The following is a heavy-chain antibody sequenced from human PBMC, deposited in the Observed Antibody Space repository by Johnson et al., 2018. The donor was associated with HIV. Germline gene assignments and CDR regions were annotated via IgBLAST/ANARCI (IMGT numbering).Heavy chain of an antibody. V-gene: IGHV3-30*04. CDR1: GFTFRSYA. CDR2: ITYDGRNK. D-gene: IGHD6-19*01. CDR3: VRDQGSGWPTNAFDI. J-gene: IGHJ3*02. Sequence: QVQLVESGGVVVQPGKSLRLSCEASGFTFRSYAMHWVRQAPGKGLEWVAVITYDGRNKYYTDSVKGRFIISRDNSKNMTNLQMNGLSDEDTADYYCVRDQGSGWPTNAFDIWGRGTRVTVSS.